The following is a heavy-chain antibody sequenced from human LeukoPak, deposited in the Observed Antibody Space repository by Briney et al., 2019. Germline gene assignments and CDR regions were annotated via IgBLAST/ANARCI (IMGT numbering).Heavy chain of an antibody. V-gene: IGHV1-69*02. D-gene: IGHD3-3*01. J-gene: IGHJ6*03. Sequence: SVKVSCKASGGTFTSYTISWVREAPGQGLEWTGRIIPILGIANYAQKFQGRVTITADKSTSTAYMELSSLRSEDTAVYYCANETPPLRFLEWLSPGDYYYYMPDWGKGTTVTVSS. CDR3: ANETPPLRFLEWLSPGDYYYYMPD. CDR1: GGTFTSYT. CDR2: IIPILGIA.